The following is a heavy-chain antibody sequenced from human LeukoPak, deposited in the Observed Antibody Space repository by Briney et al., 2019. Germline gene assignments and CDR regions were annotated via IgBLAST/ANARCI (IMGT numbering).Heavy chain of an antibody. J-gene: IGHJ6*02. D-gene: IGHD3-3*01. CDR3: ARVSRITIFGVVTHYYYGMDV. Sequence: SVKVSCKASGGTFSSYAISWVRQAPGQGLEWMGGIIPILGTANYAQKFQGRVTITADESTSTAYMELSSLRSDDTAVYYCARVSRITIFGVVTHYYYGMDVWGQGTTVTVSS. CDR1: GGTFSSYA. V-gene: IGHV1-69*13. CDR2: IIPILGTA.